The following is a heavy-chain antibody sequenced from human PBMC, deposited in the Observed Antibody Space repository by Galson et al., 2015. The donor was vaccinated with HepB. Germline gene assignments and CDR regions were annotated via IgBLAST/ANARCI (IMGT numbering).Heavy chain of an antibody. CDR3: ARIRFCGTSSCYPYLEH. CDR1: GYIFSTFR. V-gene: IGHV5-10-1*01. D-gene: IGHD2-2*01. Sequence: QSGAEVKKPGESLKISCQASGYIFSTFRISWVRQKPGKGLEWMGRIDPSDPRDSASHYSPSVQGHVTFSADKSITTAYLQWSSLEASDTAIYYCARIRFCGTSSCYPYLEHWGQGTQVIVS. CDR2: IDPSDPRDSAS. J-gene: IGHJ1*01.